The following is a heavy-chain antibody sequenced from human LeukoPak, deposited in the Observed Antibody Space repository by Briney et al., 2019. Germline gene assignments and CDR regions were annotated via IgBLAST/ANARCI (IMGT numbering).Heavy chain of an antibody. V-gene: IGHV3-21*01. J-gene: IGHJ4*02. CDR3: AKVQVYSYGPDY. CDR2: ISTSSSYI. D-gene: IGHD4-11*01. Sequence: GGSLRLSCAASGFTFDDYGMSWVRQAPGKGLEWVSSISTSSSYIYYADSVKGRFIISRDNSKNTLYLQMNSLRPEDTALYYCAKVQVYSYGPDYWGQGTLVTVSS. CDR1: GFTFDDYG.